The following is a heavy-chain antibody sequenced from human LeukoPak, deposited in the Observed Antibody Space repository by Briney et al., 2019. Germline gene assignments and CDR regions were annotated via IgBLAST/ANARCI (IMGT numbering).Heavy chain of an antibody. J-gene: IGHJ3*02. Sequence: SETLSLTCTVSGGSISSYYWSWIRRPAGKGLEWIGRFYNSETNYNPSLKSRVTMSVDTSKNQFSLKLSSETAADTALYYCAREFYVGYYTPLAFDIWGQGTMVTVSS. CDR3: AREFYVGYYTPLAFDI. V-gene: IGHV4-4*07. CDR2: FYNSET. CDR1: GGSISSYY. D-gene: IGHD3-3*01.